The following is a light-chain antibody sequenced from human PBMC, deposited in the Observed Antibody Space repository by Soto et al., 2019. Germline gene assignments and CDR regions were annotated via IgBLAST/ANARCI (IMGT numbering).Light chain of an antibody. Sequence: QSALTEPPPVSGAPGQRITISCTGSRSNIGAGYDVHWYQQLPGTAPKLLIYDNTNRPSGVPDRFSGSKSGTSASLAITGLQAEDEADYYCQSYDSSLSGSYVFGTGTKVTVL. CDR3: QSYDSSLSGSYV. V-gene: IGLV1-40*01. J-gene: IGLJ1*01. CDR1: RSNIGAGYD. CDR2: DNT.